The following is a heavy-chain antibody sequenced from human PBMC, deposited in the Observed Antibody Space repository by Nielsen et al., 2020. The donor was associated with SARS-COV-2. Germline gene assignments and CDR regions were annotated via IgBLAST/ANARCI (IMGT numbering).Heavy chain of an antibody. Sequence: SVKVSCKASGGTFSSYAISWVRQAPGQGLEWMGGIIPIFGTANYAQKFQGRGTITADESTSTAYMELSSLRSEDTAVYYCASYIITMVRGVIIPPYYYYGMDVWGQGTTVTVSS. D-gene: IGHD3-10*01. CDR2: IIPIFGTA. CDR3: ASYIITMVRGVIIPPYYYYGMDV. CDR1: GGTFSSYA. J-gene: IGHJ6*02. V-gene: IGHV1-69*13.